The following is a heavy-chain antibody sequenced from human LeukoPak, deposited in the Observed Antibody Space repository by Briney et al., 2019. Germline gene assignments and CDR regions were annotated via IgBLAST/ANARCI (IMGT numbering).Heavy chain of an antibody. J-gene: IGHJ6*04. Sequence: GGSLRLSCAASGFTFSSYEMNSVRQAPGKGLEWVSYISSRGSTIYYADSVKGRFTISRDNAKNSLYLQMNSLRAEDTAVYYCAELGITMIGGVWGKGTTVTISS. CDR3: AELGITMIGGV. CDR2: ISSRGSTI. CDR1: GFTFSSYE. D-gene: IGHD3-10*02. V-gene: IGHV3-48*03.